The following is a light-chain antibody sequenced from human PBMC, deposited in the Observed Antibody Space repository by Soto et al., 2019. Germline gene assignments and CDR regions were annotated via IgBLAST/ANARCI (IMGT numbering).Light chain of an antibody. Sequence: EIVLTQSPGTLSLSPGERATLSCRASQSVSSSYLAWYQQKPGQAPRLLIYGASSRATGIPDRFSGSGSGKDLTLTISRLEPEDFAVYYCQQYGSSPPLMYTFGQGTKLEIK. CDR1: QSVSSSY. CDR3: QQYGSSPPLMYT. V-gene: IGKV3-20*01. CDR2: GAS. J-gene: IGKJ2*01.